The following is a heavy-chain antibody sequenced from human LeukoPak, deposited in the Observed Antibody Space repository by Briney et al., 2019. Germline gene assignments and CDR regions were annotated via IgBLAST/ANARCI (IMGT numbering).Heavy chain of an antibody. CDR2: IWYDGSQK. D-gene: IGHD1-14*01. Sequence: HPGGSLRLSCAASGFIFSTYGLHWVRQSPGRGLEWVAVIWYDGSQKYYADSVKGRFTISRDDSKNTIYLQMDSLRAEDTAVYYCATSSPRNYFDHWGQGTLVTVFS. V-gene: IGHV3-33*01. CDR1: GFIFSTYG. CDR3: ATSSPRNYFDH. J-gene: IGHJ4*02.